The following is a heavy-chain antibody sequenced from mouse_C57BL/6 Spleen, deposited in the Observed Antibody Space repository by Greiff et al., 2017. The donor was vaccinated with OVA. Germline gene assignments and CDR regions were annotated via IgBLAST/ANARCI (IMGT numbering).Heavy chain of an antibody. J-gene: IGHJ4*01. V-gene: IGHV14-2*01. Sequence: EVKLQESGAELVKPGASVKLSCTASGFNIKDYYMHWVKQRTEQGLEWIGRIDPEDGETKYAPKFQGKATITADTSSNTAYLQLSSLTSEDTAVYYCARKGSGKHSYYAMDYWGQGTSVTVSS. CDR2: IDPEDGET. CDR3: ARKGSGKHSYYAMDY. CDR1: GFNIKDYY. D-gene: IGHD3-2*02.